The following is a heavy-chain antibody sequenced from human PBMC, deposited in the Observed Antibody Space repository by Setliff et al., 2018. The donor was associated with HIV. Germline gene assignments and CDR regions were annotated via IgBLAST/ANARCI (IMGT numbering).Heavy chain of an antibody. V-gene: IGHV3-7*03. D-gene: IGHD5-12*01. CDR3: ARSGGYFPFDY. J-gene: IGHJ4*02. Sequence: PGGSLRLSCAASRFTFSSYWMSWVRQAPGKGLEWVANIKQDGSEKYYVDSVKGRFTISRDNAKNSLYLQMNSLRAEDTAVYYCARSGGYFPFDYWGQGTLVTVSS. CDR1: RFTFSSYW. CDR2: IKQDGSEK.